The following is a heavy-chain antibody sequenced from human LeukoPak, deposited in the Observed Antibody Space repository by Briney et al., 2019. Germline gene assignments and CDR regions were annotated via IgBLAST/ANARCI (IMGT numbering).Heavy chain of an antibody. V-gene: IGHV3-23*01. CDR1: GFAFSSYG. CDR2: ISGSGGST. J-gene: IGHJ4*02. D-gene: IGHD6-13*01. CDR3: AKDGSLYSSSWQFDY. Sequence: GGSLRPSCAASGFAFSSYGMSWVRQAPGKGLEWVSAISGSGGSTYYADSVKGRFTISRDNSKNTLYLQMNSLRAEDTAVYYCAKDGSLYSSSWQFDYWGQGTLVTVSS.